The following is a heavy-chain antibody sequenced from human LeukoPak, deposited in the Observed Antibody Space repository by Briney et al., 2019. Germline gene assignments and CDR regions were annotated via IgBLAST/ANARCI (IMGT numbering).Heavy chain of an antibody. CDR1: GGSISSSNW. CDR2: IYHSGST. V-gene: IGHV4-4*02. J-gene: IGHJ4*02. D-gene: IGHD3-22*01. CDR3: ASRESSGYSPLALDY. Sequence: SETLSLTCAVSGGSISSSNWWSWGRQAPGKGLGWIGEIYHSGSTYYNPSLKSRVTISVDKSKNQFSLKLSSVTAADTAVYYCASRESSGYSPLALDYWGQGTLVTVSS.